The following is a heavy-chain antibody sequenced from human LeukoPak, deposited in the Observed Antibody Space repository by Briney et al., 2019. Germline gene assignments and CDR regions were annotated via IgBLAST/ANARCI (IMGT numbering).Heavy chain of an antibody. V-gene: IGHV4-59*08. J-gene: IGHJ4*02. CDR1: GGSISSYY. Sequence: SETLSLTCTVSGGSISSYYWSWIRKPPGKGLEWIGYIYYSGSTNYNPSLKSRVTISVDTSKNQFSLKLSSVTAADTAVYYCARHTTHGDYNPNDYWGQGTLVTVSS. D-gene: IGHD3-16*01. CDR3: ARHTTHGDYNPNDY. CDR2: IYYSGST.